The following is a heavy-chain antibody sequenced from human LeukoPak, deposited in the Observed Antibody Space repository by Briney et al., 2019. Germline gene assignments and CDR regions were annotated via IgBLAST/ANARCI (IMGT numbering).Heavy chain of an antibody. J-gene: IGHJ4*02. V-gene: IGHV4-39*01. Sequence: PSETLSLTCTVSGGSISSSSYYWGWIRQPPGKGLEWIGSIYYSGSTYYNPSLKSRVTISVDTSKNQFSLKLSSVTAADTAVYYCAGDSGYDEQHFDYWGQGTLVTVSS. CDR3: AGDSGYDEQHFDY. D-gene: IGHD5-12*01. CDR2: IYYSGST. CDR1: GGSISSSSYY.